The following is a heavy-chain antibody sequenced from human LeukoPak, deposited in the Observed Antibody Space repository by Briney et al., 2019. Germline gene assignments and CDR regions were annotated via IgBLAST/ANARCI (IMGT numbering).Heavy chain of an antibody. CDR1: GGSLSSYY. D-gene: IGHD2-15*01. J-gene: IGHJ4*02. Sequence: YPSETLSLTCTVSGGSLSSYYWSWIRQPPGKGLEWIGYIYYSGSTNYNPPLKSRVTMSVDTSKNQFSLKLSSVTAADTAVYHCARQGSDCSGGSCYYYYFDYWGQGTLVTVSS. CDR2: IYYSGST. CDR3: ARQGSDCSGGSCYYYYFDY. V-gene: IGHV4-59*08.